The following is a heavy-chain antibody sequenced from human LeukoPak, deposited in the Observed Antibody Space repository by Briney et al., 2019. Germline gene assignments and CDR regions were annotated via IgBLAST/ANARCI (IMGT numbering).Heavy chain of an antibody. Sequence: SGPALVKPTQTLTLICTFSGFSLSTSGMCVSWIRQPPGKALEWLARIDRDDDKYYSTSLKTRLTISKDTSKNQVVLTMTNMDPVDTATYYCARINYYDSSGYLYYFDYWGQGTLVTVSS. CDR2: IDRDDDK. D-gene: IGHD3-22*01. CDR1: GFSLSTSGMC. J-gene: IGHJ4*02. CDR3: ARINYYDSSGYLYYFDY. V-gene: IGHV2-70*11.